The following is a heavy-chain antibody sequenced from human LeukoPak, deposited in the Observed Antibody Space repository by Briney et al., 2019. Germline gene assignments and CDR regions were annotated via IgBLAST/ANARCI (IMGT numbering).Heavy chain of an antibody. D-gene: IGHD4-17*01. CDR2: INSDGSSP. CDR3: ARDFGSTTVAPDYFDY. V-gene: IGHV3-74*01. Sequence: GSLRLSCAASGFTFSSNWMHWVRQAPGKGLVWVSRINSDGSSPTYADSVKGRFTISRDNAKNTLSLQMNGLRAEDTAVYYCARDFGSTTVAPDYFDYWGQGTLVTVSS. CDR1: GFTFSSNW. J-gene: IGHJ4*02.